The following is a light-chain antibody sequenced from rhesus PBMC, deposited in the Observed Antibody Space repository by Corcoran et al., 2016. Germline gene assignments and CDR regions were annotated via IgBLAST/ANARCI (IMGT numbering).Light chain of an antibody. J-gene: IGKJ4*01. CDR1: QGITND. V-gene: IGKV1-25*01. Sequence: DIQMTQSPSSLSASVGDRVTLTCRASQGITNDLAWYQQKPGKTPNLLIFEASGLQSGFPSLFSGSGSGTDFTLTISGLQSEDFATYYCQQYHNIPLTFGGGSKVAIK. CDR3: QQYHNIPLT. CDR2: EAS.